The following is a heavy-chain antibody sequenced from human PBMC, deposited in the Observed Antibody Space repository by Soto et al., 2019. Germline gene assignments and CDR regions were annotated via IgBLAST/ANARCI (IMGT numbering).Heavy chain of an antibody. CDR2: ISGNGGST. CDR1: GFTFSNYA. Sequence: PGGSLRLFCAATGFTFSNYAMNWVRQAPGKGLEWVSAISGNGGSTYYADSVRGRFTTSRDNYKNTLSLQMNSLRAEDTAVYCCAKRLREYASAGRCYSYIFANWGQGTMVTVS. D-gene: IGHD2-15*01. CDR3: AKRLREYASAGRCYSYIFAN. J-gene: IGHJ3*02. V-gene: IGHV3-23*01.